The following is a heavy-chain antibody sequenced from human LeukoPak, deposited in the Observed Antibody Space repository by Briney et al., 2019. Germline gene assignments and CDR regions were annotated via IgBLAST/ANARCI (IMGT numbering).Heavy chain of an antibody. J-gene: IGHJ4*02. V-gene: IGHV3-74*01. Sequence: GGSLRLSCAASGFIFSSHWMHWVRQAPGKGLVWASRINSDGSSTTYADSVKGRFTISRDNAKNTLYLQMNSLRAEDTAVYYCARLLTPSNIVVTGKADYWGQGTLVTVSS. CDR2: INSDGSST. D-gene: IGHD6-19*01. CDR1: GFIFSSHW. CDR3: ARLLTPSNIVVTGKADY.